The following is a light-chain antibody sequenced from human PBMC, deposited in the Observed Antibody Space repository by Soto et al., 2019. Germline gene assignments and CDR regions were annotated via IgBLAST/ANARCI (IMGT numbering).Light chain of an antibody. CDR3: ATWDDNVSGPV. Sequence: QSVLTQPPSASGTPGQRVTISCSGSFSNIGSNFVFWYQQLPGTSPKLLIQDNSQRPSGVPDRFSGSKSGSSASLAISGLRSEDEADYYCATWDDNVSGPVFGTVTKLTVL. CDR1: FSNIGSNF. J-gene: IGLJ1*01. V-gene: IGLV1-47*02. CDR2: DNS.